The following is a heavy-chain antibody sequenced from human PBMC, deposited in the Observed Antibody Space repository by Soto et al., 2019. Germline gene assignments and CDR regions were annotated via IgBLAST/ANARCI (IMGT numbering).Heavy chain of an antibody. Sequence: QVQLVQSGAEVKKPGASVKVSCKASGYTFTSYGFSWVRQAPGQGLEWMGWITTYNGNTNYAQKLQGRVTLTTDTSTSTAYMELRSLRSDDTAVYYCARAEAPSPQAVAGTPHDYWGQGTLVTVSS. J-gene: IGHJ4*02. D-gene: IGHD6-19*01. CDR1: GYTFTSYG. CDR3: ARAEAPSPQAVAGTPHDY. V-gene: IGHV1-18*01. CDR2: ITTYNGNT.